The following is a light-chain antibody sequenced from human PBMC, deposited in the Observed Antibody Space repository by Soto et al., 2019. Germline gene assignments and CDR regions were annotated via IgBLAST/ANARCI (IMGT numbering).Light chain of an antibody. V-gene: IGLV2-11*01. CDR2: DVN. CDR3: SSYTSTTTPVA. J-gene: IGLJ2*01. Sequence: QSALTQPRSVSGSPGQSVTLSCTGTSSDVGGYHYVSWYQHHPGKAPKIIIYDVNKRPSGVPDRFSGSKSGNTASLTISGLQAEDEADYYCSSYTSTTTPVAFGGGTKLTVL. CDR1: SSDVGGYHY.